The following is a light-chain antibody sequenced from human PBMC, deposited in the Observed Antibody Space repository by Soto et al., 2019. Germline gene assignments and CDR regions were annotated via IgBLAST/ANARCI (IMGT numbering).Light chain of an antibody. CDR3: SSHTSSSTYV. J-gene: IGLJ1*01. CDR1: SSDVGGYNY. V-gene: IGLV2-14*01. CDR2: DVS. Sequence: SVLSPPAPPAWAPGHAITPPRPGNSSDVGGYNYVSWYQQYPGKAPKLMIYDVSYRPSGVSNRSSGSKSGNTASLTISGLQAEDEADYYCSSHTSSSTYVFGTGTKVTVL.